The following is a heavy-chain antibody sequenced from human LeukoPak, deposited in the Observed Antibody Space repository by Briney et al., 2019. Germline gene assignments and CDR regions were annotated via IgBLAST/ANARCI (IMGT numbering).Heavy chain of an antibody. CDR3: ASPDDYGDYVGYYYYGMDV. J-gene: IGHJ6*02. CDR1: GGTFSSYA. CDR2: IIPIFGTA. D-gene: IGHD4-17*01. Sequence: GASVKVSCKASGGTFSSYAISWVRQAPGQGLEWMGGIIPIFGTANYAQKFQGRVTITADESTSTAYMELSSLRSKDTAVYYCASPDDYGDYVGYYYYGMDVWGQGTTVTVSS. V-gene: IGHV1-69*13.